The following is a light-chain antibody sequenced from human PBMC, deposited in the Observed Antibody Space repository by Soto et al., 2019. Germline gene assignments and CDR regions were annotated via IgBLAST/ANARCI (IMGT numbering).Light chain of an antibody. CDR2: DAS. Sequence: DIPMTQSPSTLSATAGDRVTITCRASQSISSWLAWYQHKPGKAPKLLIYDASNLDSGVPSRFSGSGSGTEFSITISNLQPDDCATYYCQQYENYWTFGQGTRVEIK. CDR1: QSISSW. CDR3: QQYENYWT. J-gene: IGKJ1*01. V-gene: IGKV1-5*01.